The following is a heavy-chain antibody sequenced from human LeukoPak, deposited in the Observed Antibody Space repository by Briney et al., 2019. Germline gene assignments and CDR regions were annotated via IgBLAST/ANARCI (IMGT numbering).Heavy chain of an antibody. Sequence: PGGSLRLSCAASGFTFSDYYMSWIRQAPGKGLEWVSYISSSGGTIYYADSVRGRFTISRDNGKKSLYLQMNSLRAEDTAVYYCARDATVRGAITHPYYFDYWGQGTLVTVSS. V-gene: IGHV3-11*04. J-gene: IGHJ4*02. D-gene: IGHD3-10*01. CDR1: GFTFSDYY. CDR3: ARDATVRGAITHPYYFDY. CDR2: ISSSGGTI.